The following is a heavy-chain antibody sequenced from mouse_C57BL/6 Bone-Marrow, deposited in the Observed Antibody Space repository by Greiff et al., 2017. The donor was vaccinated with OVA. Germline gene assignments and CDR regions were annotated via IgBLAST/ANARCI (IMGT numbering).Heavy chain of an antibody. J-gene: IGHJ2*01. CDR1: GYAFSSSW. Sequence: VQLQQSGPELVKPGASVKISCKASGYAFSSSWMNWVKQRPGKGLEWIGRIYPGDGDTNYNGKFKGKATLTADKSSSTAYMQLSSLTSEDSAVYFCARYYSKGYFDYWGQGTTLTVSS. CDR3: ARYYSKGYFDY. V-gene: IGHV1-82*01. D-gene: IGHD2-5*01. CDR2: IYPGDGDT.